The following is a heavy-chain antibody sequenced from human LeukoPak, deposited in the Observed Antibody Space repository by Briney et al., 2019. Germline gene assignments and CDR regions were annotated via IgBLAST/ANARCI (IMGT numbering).Heavy chain of an antibody. V-gene: IGHV3-33*01. CDR1: GFTFSSHG. J-gene: IGHJ4*02. D-gene: IGHD3-3*01. CDR3: ARDRSYDFWSGYSTPDY. CDR2: IWYDGSNK. Sequence: QSGGSLRLSCAASGFTFSSHGMHWVRQAPGKGLEWVAVIWYDGSNKYYADSVKGRFTISRDNSKNTLDLQMNSLRAEDTAVYYCARDRSYDFWSGYSTPDYWGQGTLVTVSS.